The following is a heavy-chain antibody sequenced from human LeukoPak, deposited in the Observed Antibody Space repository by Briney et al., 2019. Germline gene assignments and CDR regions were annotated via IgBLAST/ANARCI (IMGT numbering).Heavy chain of an antibody. CDR3: ARVRYYGDYISDY. D-gene: IGHD4-17*01. J-gene: IGHJ4*02. V-gene: IGHV3-72*01. CDR2: TRNEANSYTT. CDR1: GFTFSDHY. Sequence: PGGSLRLSCVVFGFTFSDHYMDWVRQAPGKGLEWVGRTRNEANSYTTEYAASVKGRFTISRDESKNSLYLQMNSLKTEDTAVYYCARVRYYGDYISDYWGQGTLVTVSS.